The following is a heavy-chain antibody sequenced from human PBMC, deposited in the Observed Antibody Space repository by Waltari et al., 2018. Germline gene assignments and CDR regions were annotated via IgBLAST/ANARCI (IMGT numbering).Heavy chain of an antibody. J-gene: IGHJ5*02. V-gene: IGHV4-39*01. CDR1: SVPISIGAYS. Sequence: QLHLQESGPELVEPSETLYLTCTVSSVPISIGAYSWGGVRQPAGKGPEWIGNIYYRGGAYYNPSLESRVAISVDTSRNKFFLSLTSVTAADAAVYYCARAECSTSSCFFVSGFDPWGQGIHVTVSS. CDR3: ARAECSTSSCFFVSGFDP. D-gene: IGHD3-3*01. CDR2: IYYRGGA.